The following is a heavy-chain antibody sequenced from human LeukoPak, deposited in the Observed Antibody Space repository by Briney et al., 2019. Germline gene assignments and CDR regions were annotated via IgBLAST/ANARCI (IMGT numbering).Heavy chain of an antibody. CDR2: ISAYNGNT. Sequence: ASVKVSCKASGYTFTSYGISWVRQAPGQGLEWMGWISAYNGNTNYAQKLQGRVTLTTDTSTSTAYMELRSLRSDDTAVYYCARDRLGYCSGGNCCLSDYWGQGTLVTVSS. D-gene: IGHD2-15*01. CDR1: GYTFTSYG. V-gene: IGHV1-18*01. CDR3: ARDRLGYCSGGNCCLSDY. J-gene: IGHJ4*02.